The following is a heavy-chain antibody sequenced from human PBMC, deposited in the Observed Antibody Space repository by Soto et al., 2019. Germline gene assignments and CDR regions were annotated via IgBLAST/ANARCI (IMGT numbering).Heavy chain of an antibody. V-gene: IGHV4-4*07. CDR2: IYTSGST. CDR3: ARSTRYCTNGVCYYVFDY. D-gene: IGHD2-8*01. Sequence: SETLSLTCTVSGGSISSYYWSWIRQPAGKGLEWIGRIYTSGSTNYNPSLKSRVTMSVDTSKNQFSLKLSSVTAADTAVYYCARSTRYCTNGVCYYVFDYWGQGTLVTVSS. J-gene: IGHJ4*02. CDR1: GGSISSYY.